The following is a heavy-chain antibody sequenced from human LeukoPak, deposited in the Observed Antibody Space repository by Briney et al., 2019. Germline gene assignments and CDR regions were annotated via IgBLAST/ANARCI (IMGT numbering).Heavy chain of an antibody. J-gene: IGHJ4*02. Sequence: SETLSLTCTVSGGSISSYYWSWIRQPPGRGLRGFGKIYYSGSTNYNPSLKSRVTISVDTSKNQFSLKLSSVTAADTAVYYCAREGYYDSSGYPTFDYWGQGTLVTVSS. D-gene: IGHD3-22*01. CDR1: GGSISSYY. CDR3: AREGYYDSSGYPTFDY. CDR2: IYYSGST. V-gene: IGHV4-59*01.